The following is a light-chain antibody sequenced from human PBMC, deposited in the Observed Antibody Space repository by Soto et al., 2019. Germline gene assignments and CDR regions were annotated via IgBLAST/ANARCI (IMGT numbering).Light chain of an antibody. CDR2: GAS. Sequence: EIVLTQSPGTLSLSLVERATLSCRASQSISSTSLAWYQQKPGQAPRLLIYGASSRATGIPDRFSGSGSGTDFTLTITRLEPEDFAVYYRQQYQSLNFGGGTKGDIK. CDR3: QQYQSLN. V-gene: IGKV3-20*01. CDR1: QSISSTS. J-gene: IGKJ4*01.